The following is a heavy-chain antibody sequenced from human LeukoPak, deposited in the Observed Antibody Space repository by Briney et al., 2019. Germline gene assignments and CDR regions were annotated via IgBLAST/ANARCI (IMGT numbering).Heavy chain of an antibody. D-gene: IGHD6-19*01. CDR2: IYYSGST. J-gene: IGHJ4*02. CDR1: GGSISSYY. V-gene: IGHV4-59*01. Sequence: PSETLSLTCTVSGGSISSYYWSWVRQPPGKGLEWIGYIYYSGSTNYNPSLKSQVTISVDTSKNQFSLKLSSVTAADTAVYYCARALYSSDLDYWGQGTLVTVSS. CDR3: ARALYSSDLDY.